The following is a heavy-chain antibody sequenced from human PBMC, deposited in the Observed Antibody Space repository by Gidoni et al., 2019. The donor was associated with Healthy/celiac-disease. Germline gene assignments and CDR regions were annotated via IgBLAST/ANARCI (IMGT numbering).Heavy chain of an antibody. CDR2: ISGSGGST. Sequence: EVQLLESGGGLVQPGGSLRLSCAASGFTFSRYAMSWVRQAPGKGLEVVSVISGSGGSTYYADSVKGRFTISRDNSKNTLYLQMNSLRAEDTAVYYCAKDMKFPELDSSGHTPPSFDYWGQGTLVTVSS. V-gene: IGHV3-23*01. CDR1: GFTFSRYA. J-gene: IGHJ4*02. CDR3: AKDMKFPELDSSGHTPPSFDY. D-gene: IGHD3-22*01.